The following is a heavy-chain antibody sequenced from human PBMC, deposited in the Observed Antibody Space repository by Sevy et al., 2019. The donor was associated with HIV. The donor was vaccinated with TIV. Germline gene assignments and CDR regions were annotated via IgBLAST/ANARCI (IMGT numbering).Heavy chain of an antibody. CDR1: GFTVSSNF. CDR2: IWLTGAT. V-gene: IGHV3-53*01. Sequence: GGSLRLSCTVSGFTVSSNFISWVRQAPGKGLEWVSVIWLTGATYYADSVKGRFTISRDNSKSTVYLDMNSLRAEDTAVYYCARGKHVSDYYGSFDYWGQGTLVTVSS. J-gene: IGHJ4*02. D-gene: IGHD3-3*01. CDR3: ARGKHVSDYYGSFDY.